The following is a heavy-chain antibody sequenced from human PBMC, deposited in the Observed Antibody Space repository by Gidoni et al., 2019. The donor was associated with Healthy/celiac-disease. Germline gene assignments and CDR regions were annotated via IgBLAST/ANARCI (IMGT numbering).Heavy chain of an antibody. CDR3: ARGADYDFWSGPNSPLDY. J-gene: IGHJ4*02. Sequence: EVQLVESGEGLVQPGGSLRLSCAASGFPFSSYAMHWVRQAPGKGLEYVSAISSNWGSTYYADSVKGRFTISRDNSKNTLYLQMGSLRAEDMAVYYCARGADYDFWSGPNSPLDYWGQGTLVTVSS. CDR1: GFPFSSYA. V-gene: IGHV3-64*02. CDR2: ISSNWGST. D-gene: IGHD3-3*01.